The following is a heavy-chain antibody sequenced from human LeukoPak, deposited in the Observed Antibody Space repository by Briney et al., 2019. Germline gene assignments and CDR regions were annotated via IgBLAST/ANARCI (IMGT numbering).Heavy chain of an antibody. V-gene: IGHV1-46*01. J-gene: IGHJ5*02. CDR3: AGGGAAGIGWFDP. CDR1: GYTLTELS. D-gene: IGHD6-13*01. Sequence: ASVKVSCKVSGYTLTELSMHWVRQAPGQGLEWMGIINPSGGSTSYAQKFQGRVTMTRDTSTSTVYMELSSLRSEDTAVYYCAGGGAAGIGWFDPWGQGTLVTVSS. CDR2: INPSGGST.